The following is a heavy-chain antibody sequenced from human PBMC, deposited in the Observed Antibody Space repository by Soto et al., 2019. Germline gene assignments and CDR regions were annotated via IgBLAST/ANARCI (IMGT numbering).Heavy chain of an antibody. D-gene: IGHD3-22*01. CDR2: FDPEDGET. V-gene: IGHV1-24*01. CDR1: GYTLTELS. Sequence: ASVKVFCKASGYTLTELSMHWVRTAPGKGLELMGGFDPEDGETIYAQKFQGRVTMTEDTSTDTAYMELRSLRSEDTAVYYCAIVRGYQDYWGQGTLVTVSS. J-gene: IGHJ4*02. CDR3: AIVRGYQDY.